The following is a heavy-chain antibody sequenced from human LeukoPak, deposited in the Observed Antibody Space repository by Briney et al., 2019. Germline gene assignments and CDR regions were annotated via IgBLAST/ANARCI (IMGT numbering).Heavy chain of an antibody. CDR1: GYTFTSYD. CDR2: MNPNSGNT. D-gene: IGHD6-13*01. CDR3: ARTSSSWYTYFDY. J-gene: IGHJ4*02. Sequence: ASVTVSCKASGYTFTSYDINWVRQAPGQGLEWMGWMNPNSGNTGYAQKFQGRVTITRNTSISTAYMELSSLRSDDTAVYYCARTSSSWYTYFDYWGQGTLVTVSS. V-gene: IGHV1-8*03.